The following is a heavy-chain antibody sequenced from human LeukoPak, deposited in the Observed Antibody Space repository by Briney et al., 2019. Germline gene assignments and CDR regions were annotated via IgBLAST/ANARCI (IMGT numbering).Heavy chain of an antibody. V-gene: IGHV1-46*01. D-gene: IGHD6-13*01. CDR1: GYTFTSYD. CDR3: ARDLHSSSPDY. J-gene: IGHJ4*02. CDR2: INPSGGST. Sequence: ASVKVSCKASGYTFTSYDINWVRQATGQGLEWMGIINPSGGSTSYAQKFQGRVTMTRDTSASTVYMELSSLRSEDTAVYYCARDLHSSSPDYWGQGTLVTVSS.